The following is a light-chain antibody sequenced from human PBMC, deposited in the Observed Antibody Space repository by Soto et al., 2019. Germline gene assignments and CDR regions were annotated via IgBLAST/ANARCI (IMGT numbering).Light chain of an antibody. J-gene: IGLJ2*01. CDR3: YSAADNGVV. Sequence: SYELTQPSSVSVSPGQTARITCSGDVLSKKYARWFQKKPGQAPVLVIYKDNERPSGIPERFSGSSSGTTVTLTITGAQVEDEADYYCYSAADNGVVFGGGTKVTVL. CDR2: KDN. V-gene: IGLV3-27*01. CDR1: VLSKKY.